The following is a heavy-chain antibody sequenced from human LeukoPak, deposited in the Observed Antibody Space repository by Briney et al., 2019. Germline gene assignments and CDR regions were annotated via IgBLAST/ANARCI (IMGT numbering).Heavy chain of an antibody. D-gene: IGHD5-12*01. CDR2: ISGSGGST. CDR1: GFTFSSYG. V-gene: IGHV3-23*01. Sequence: PGGTLRLSCAASGFTFSSYGMSWVRQAPGKGLEWVSAISGSGGSTYYADSVKGRFTISRGNSKNTLYLQMNSLRAEDTAVYYCAKGVWLPYYFDYWGQGTLVTVSS. J-gene: IGHJ4*02. CDR3: AKGVWLPYYFDY.